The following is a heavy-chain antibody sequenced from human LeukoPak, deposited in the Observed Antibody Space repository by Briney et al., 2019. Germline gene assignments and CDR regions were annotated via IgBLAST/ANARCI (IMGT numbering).Heavy chain of an antibody. D-gene: IGHD1-26*01. CDR2: FSGSGGST. CDR3: AKDPGATKPRLFDY. CDR1: GFTFSSYA. V-gene: IGHV3-23*01. J-gene: IGHJ4*02. Sequence: PGGSLRLSCAASGFTFSSYAMSWVRQAPGKGLECISGFSGSGGSTYYADSVKGRFTISRDNSKNTLYLQMNSLRAEDTAVYYCAKDPGATKPRLFDYWGQGTLVTVSS.